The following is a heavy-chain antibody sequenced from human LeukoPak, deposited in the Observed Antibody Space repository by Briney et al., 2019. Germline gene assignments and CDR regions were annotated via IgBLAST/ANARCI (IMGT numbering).Heavy chain of an antibody. CDR2: IYYSGST. CDR3: ARGIVVPAAVVDY. CDR1: RGSISSHY. D-gene: IGHD2-2*01. Sequence: SETLSLTCTVSRGSISSHYWSWIRQPPGKGLEWIGYIYYSGSTNYNPSLKSRVTISVDTSKNQFSLKLSSVTAADTAVYYCARGIVVPAAVVDYWGQEPLVTVSS. J-gene: IGHJ4*02. V-gene: IGHV4-59*11.